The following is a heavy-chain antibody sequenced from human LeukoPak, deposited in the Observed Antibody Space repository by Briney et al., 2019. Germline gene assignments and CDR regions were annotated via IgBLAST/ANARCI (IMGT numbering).Heavy chain of an antibody. CDR1: GGSFSGYY. CDR3: ARGGLPSVVTASFFDY. D-gene: IGHD2-21*02. J-gene: IGHJ4*02. Sequence: PPETLSLTCAVYGGSFSGYYWSWIRQPPGKGLEWIGEINHSGSTNYNPSLKSRVTISVDTSKNQFSLKLSSVTAADTAVYYCARGGLPSVVTASFFDYWGQGTLVTVSS. V-gene: IGHV4-34*01. CDR2: INHSGST.